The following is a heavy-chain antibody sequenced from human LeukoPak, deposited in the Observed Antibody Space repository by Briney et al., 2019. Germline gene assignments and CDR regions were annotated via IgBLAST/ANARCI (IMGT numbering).Heavy chain of an antibody. V-gene: IGHV3-23*01. CDR2: IAPSGVTT. Sequence: GGSLTLSCAASGFTFSNYAMSWVRQAPGQGLEWVSAIAPSGVTTYYEDSVQGRFTISRDNSKSTLYLQMNSLRAEDTAVYYCAKHCGDYRSFDYWGQGTLVTVSS. CDR1: GFTFSNYA. J-gene: IGHJ4*02. CDR3: AKHCGDYRSFDY. D-gene: IGHD4-17*01.